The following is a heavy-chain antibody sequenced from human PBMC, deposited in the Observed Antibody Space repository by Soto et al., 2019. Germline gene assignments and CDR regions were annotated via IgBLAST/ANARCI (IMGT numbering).Heavy chain of an antibody. V-gene: IGHV3-74*01. CDR1: GFTFGDYW. J-gene: IGHJ4*02. CDR3: ATAEVDY. CDR2: MTSDGSTT. Sequence: SGGSLRLSCAASGFTFGDYWMHWVRQAPGKGLEWVSRMTSDGSTTDYADSVKGRFTVSRDNAKNTLYLQMNSLRAEDTAVYFCATAEVDYWGPGTLVTVS.